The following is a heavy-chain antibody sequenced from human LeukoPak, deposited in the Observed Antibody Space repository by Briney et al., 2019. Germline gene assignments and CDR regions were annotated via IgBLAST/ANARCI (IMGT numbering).Heavy chain of an antibody. CDR1: GYTLTELS. D-gene: IGHD1-26*01. J-gene: IGHJ3*02. CDR2: FDPEDGET. Sequence: ASVKVSCKVSGYTLTELSMHLVRQAPGKGLEWMGGFDPEDGETIYTQKFQGRVTMTEDTSTDTAYMELSSLRSEDTAVYYCATVKWELHSSDAFDIWGQGTMVTVSS. CDR3: ATVKWELHSSDAFDI. V-gene: IGHV1-24*01.